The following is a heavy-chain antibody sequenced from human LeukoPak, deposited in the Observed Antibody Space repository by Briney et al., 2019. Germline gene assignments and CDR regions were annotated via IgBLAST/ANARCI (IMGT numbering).Heavy chain of an antibody. CDR3: ARAGYCSGGSCIRSFDP. Sequence: GESLKISCAASGFTFSSYSMNWVRQAPGKGLEWVSYITSSGSTIYYADSVKGRFTISRDNAKNSLSLQMNSLRAEDTAVYYCARAGYCSGGSCIRSFDPWGQGTLVTVSS. V-gene: IGHV3-48*01. J-gene: IGHJ5*02. D-gene: IGHD2-15*01. CDR2: ITSSGSTI. CDR1: GFTFSSYS.